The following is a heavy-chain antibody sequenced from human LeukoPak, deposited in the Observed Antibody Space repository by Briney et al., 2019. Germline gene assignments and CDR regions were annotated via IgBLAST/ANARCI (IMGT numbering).Heavy chain of an antibody. D-gene: IGHD3-22*01. Sequence: GGSLRLSCAASGFTFSSYSMNWVRQAPGKGLEWVSSISSSSSYIYYADSVKGRFTISRDNAKNSLYLQMNSLRAEDTAVYYCAKGHSYDSSGYYSEYFQHWGQGTLVTVSS. V-gene: IGHV3-21*01. CDR3: AKGHSYDSSGYYSEYFQH. J-gene: IGHJ1*01. CDR1: GFTFSSYS. CDR2: ISSSSSYI.